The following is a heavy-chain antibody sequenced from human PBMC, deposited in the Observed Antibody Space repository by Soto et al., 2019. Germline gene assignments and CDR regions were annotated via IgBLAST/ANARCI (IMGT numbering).Heavy chain of an antibody. CDR3: AKDTAMVVVGVDY. J-gene: IGHJ4*02. D-gene: IGHD5-18*01. Sequence: GGSLRLSCAASGFTFSSYAMSWVRQAPGKGLEWVSAISGSGGSTYYAETVKGRFTISRDNSKNTLYLQMNSLRAEDTAVYYCAKDTAMVVVGVDYWGQGTLVTVSS. CDR2: ISGSGGST. V-gene: IGHV3-23*01. CDR1: GFTFSSYA.